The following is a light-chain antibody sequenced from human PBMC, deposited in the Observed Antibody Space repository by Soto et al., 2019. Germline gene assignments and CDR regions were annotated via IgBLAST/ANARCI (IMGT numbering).Light chain of an antibody. CDR3: QVWDTYVDHGV. CDR1: NIGVKS. J-gene: IGLJ3*02. CDR2: DDS. V-gene: IGLV3-21*02. Sequence: SYELTQPPSVSVAPGQTAKITCGGENIGVKSVNWYLQKPGQAPVLVVYDDSDRPSGIPERFSGSNSNDGATLTISRVEAGDEADYYCQVWDTYVDHGVFGGGTKLTVL.